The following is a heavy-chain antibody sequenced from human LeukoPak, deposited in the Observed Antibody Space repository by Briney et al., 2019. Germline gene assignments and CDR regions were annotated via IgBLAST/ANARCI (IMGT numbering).Heavy chain of an antibody. Sequence: PGGSLRLSCAASGFTVSSNYMSWVRQAPGKGLEWVSVIYSGGSTYYADSVKGRFTISRDNSENTLYLQMNSLRAEDTAVYYCARGGSYLVSDAFDIWGQGTMVTVSS. J-gene: IGHJ3*02. CDR1: GFTVSSNY. CDR2: IYSGGST. D-gene: IGHD1-26*01. CDR3: ARGGSYLVSDAFDI. V-gene: IGHV3-53*01.